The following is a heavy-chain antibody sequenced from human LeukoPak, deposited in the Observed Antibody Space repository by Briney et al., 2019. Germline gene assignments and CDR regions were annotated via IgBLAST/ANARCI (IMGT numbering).Heavy chain of an antibody. J-gene: IGHJ6*03. V-gene: IGHV3-21*04. D-gene: IGHD1-14*01. CDR1: GGSIRSSS. CDR2: ISSSSSYI. CDR3: AKAPSGYYYYMDV. Sequence: ETLSLTCTVSGGSIRSSSYYWGWIRQPPGKGLEWVSSISSSSSYIYYADSVKGRFTISRDNAKNSLYLRMNSLRAEDTAVYYCAKAPSGYYYYMDVWGKGTTVTVSS.